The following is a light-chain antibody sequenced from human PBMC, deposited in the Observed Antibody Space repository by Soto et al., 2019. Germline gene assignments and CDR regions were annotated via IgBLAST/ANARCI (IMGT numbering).Light chain of an antibody. CDR3: QEYSIYWTT. J-gene: IGKJ2*01. CDR1: QSISTW. CDR2: EAS. V-gene: IGKV1-5*01. Sequence: DIQRTQSPSTVSASVGDGDTITCRASQSISTWLAWYQQKPGKAPKLLIYEASTVEGGVPSRFRRSGSGTEFPLTISSLQPDVFVTYYCQEYSIYWTTYGWGPKLDIK.